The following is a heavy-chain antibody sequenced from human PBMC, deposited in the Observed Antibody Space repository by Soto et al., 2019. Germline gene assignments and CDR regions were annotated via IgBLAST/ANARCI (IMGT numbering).Heavy chain of an antibody. J-gene: IGHJ6*02. D-gene: IGHD4-17*01. CDR2: IKQDGFEK. CDR1: GFTFSRYW. Sequence: EVQLVESRGGLVQPGGSLRLTCATSGFTFSRYWMSWVRQAPGKGLEWVANIKQDGFEKYYVDSVKERFTISRDNAKNSLYLQMKSLRADDTAVYYCARGDYPFPYYYYGLDVWGLGTTVTVSS. V-gene: IGHV3-7*04. CDR3: ARGDYPFPYYYYGLDV.